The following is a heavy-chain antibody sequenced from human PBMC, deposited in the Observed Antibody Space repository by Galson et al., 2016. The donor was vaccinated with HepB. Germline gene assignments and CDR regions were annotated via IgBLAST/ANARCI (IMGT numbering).Heavy chain of an antibody. CDR3: ARESQGLGYCSGSSCHWYFGL. CDR1: GGTFSSYG. J-gene: IGHJ2*01. Sequence: SVKVSCKASGGTFSSYGISWVRQAPGQGLHWMGGIIPIFGTTNVAQKFQGRVTITADESTSTAYMEMSSLTSEDTAVYYCARESQGLGYCSGSSCHWYFGLWGRGPLVTVSS. CDR2: IIPIFGTT. V-gene: IGHV1-69*13. D-gene: IGHD2-15*01.